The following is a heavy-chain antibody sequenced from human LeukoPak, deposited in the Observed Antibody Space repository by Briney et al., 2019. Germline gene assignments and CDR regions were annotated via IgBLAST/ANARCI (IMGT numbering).Heavy chain of an antibody. Sequence: SQTLSLTCTVSGGSISSGDYYWSWIRQPPGKGLEWIGYIYYSGSTYYNPSLKSRVTISVDTSKNQFSLKLSSVTAADTAVYYCARDHCSSTSCYLGYWGQGTLVTVSS. D-gene: IGHD2-2*01. J-gene: IGHJ4*02. CDR3: ARDHCSSTSCYLGY. CDR2: IYYSGST. CDR1: GGSISSGDYY. V-gene: IGHV4-30-4*01.